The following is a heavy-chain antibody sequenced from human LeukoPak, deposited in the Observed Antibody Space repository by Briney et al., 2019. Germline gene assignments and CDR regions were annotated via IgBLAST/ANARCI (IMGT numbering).Heavy chain of an antibody. CDR3: ARRTQQLVGGYYYYYMDV. CDR1: GFTFSSYS. D-gene: IGHD6-13*01. CDR2: ISSSSSII. Sequence: GGSLRLSCAASGFTFSSYSMNWVRQAPGKGLEWVSYISSSSSIIYYADSVKGRFTIPRDNAKNSLYLQMNSLRAEDTAVYYCARRTQQLVGGYYYYYMDVWGKGTTVTVSS. V-gene: IGHV3-48*04. J-gene: IGHJ6*03.